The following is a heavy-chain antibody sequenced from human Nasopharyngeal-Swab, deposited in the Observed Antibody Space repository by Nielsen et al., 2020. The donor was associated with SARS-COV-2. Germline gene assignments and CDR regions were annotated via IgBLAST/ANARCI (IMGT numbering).Heavy chain of an antibody. Sequence: VRQAPGKGLFWVSTISDSGDTTFYADSVKGRFTISRDHSRNTLYLQMNSLRAEDTAVYYCAKATLGNAKYSTILYYFDYWGQGTLVTVSS. J-gene: IGHJ4*02. CDR3: AKATLGNAKYSTILYYFDY. CDR2: ISDSGDTT. D-gene: IGHD6-6*01. V-gene: IGHV3-23*01.